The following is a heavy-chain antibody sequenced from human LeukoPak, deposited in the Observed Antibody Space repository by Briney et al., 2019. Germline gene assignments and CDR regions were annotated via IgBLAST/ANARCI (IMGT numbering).Heavy chain of an antibody. CDR3: ARGNLYYDSSGLGY. D-gene: IGHD3-22*01. V-gene: IGHV3-11*01. Sequence: GGSLRLSCAASGFTFSDYYMSWIRQAPGKGLEWVAYISPDSSTIYYADSVKGRFTISRDNAKNSLYLQMNSLRPEDTAVYYCARGNLYYDSSGLGYWGQGPLVTVSS. J-gene: IGHJ1*01. CDR2: ISPDSSTI. CDR1: GFTFSDYY.